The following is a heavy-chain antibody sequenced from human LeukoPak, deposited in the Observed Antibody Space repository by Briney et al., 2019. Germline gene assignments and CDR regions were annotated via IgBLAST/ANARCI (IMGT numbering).Heavy chain of an antibody. CDR2: ISGSGDST. J-gene: IGHJ4*02. V-gene: IGHV3-23*01. CDR1: EFTFSSNA. Sequence: GGSLRLSCAASEFTFSSNAMSWVRQAPGKGLEWVSGISGSGDSTYYADSVKGRFTISRDNSKNTLYLQMNSLRAEDTAVYYCARRSGIAVAGAFDYWGQGTLVTVSS. D-gene: IGHD6-19*01. CDR3: ARRSGIAVAGAFDY.